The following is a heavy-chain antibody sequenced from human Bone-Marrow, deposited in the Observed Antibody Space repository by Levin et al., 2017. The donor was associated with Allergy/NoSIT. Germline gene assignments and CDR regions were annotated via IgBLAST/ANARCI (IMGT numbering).Heavy chain of an antibody. D-gene: IGHD6-19*01. V-gene: IGHV3-21*01. J-gene: IGHJ4*02. CDR2: ISSRSNYK. Sequence: PGGSLRLSCAASGFTFSTYSMNWVRQAPGKGLEWVSSISSRSNYKYYADSVKGRFTISRDNAENSLFLQITGLRVEDTAIYYCARDRTPVAGNALDDWGQGTLVTVSS. CDR3: ARDRTPVAGNALDD. CDR1: GFTFSTYS.